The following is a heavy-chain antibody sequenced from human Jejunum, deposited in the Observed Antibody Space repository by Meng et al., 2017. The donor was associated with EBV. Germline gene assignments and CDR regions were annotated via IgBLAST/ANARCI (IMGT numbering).Heavy chain of an antibody. CDR2: IKSKTQGGTT. J-gene: IGHJ5*02. CDR1: GFTFSNAW. Sequence: EVQQVESGGGLVKPGGSLRLSCAGSGFTFSNAWMSWVRQSPGKGLEWIARIKSKTQGGTTDYAASVKGRFTVSRDDSENTVYLQMNSLTTEDTAMYYCVSAWVDPWGQGTLVTVSS. V-gene: IGHV3-15*01. CDR3: VSAWVDP.